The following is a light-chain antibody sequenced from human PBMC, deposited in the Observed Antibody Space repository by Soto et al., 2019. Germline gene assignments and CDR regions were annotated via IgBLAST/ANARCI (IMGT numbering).Light chain of an antibody. Sequence: EIVMTQSPATLSVSPGERATLSCRASQSVRSNLAWYQQKPGQAPRLLIYGASTRATGIPARFSSSGSGTEFTLTINSLQSEDCAVYYCQQYNNWPWTFGQGTKVEIK. CDR2: GAS. CDR3: QQYNNWPWT. V-gene: IGKV3-15*01. CDR1: QSVRSN. J-gene: IGKJ1*01.